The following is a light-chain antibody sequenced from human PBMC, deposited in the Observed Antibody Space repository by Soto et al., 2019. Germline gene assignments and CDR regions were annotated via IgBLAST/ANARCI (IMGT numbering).Light chain of an antibody. Sequence: QSALTQPASVSGSPGQSITISCTGTISDVGGYNFVSWHQQYPGKAPKLMICDVSNRPSGVSNRFSGSKSGNTASLTISGLQAEDEADYYCSSFTGSNYVFGTGTKVTVL. V-gene: IGLV2-14*03. CDR3: SSFTGSNYV. J-gene: IGLJ1*01. CDR2: DVS. CDR1: ISDVGGYNF.